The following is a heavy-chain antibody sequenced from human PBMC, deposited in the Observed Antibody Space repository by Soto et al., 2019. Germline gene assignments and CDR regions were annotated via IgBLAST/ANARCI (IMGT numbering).Heavy chain of an antibody. V-gene: IGHV3-74*01. CDR2: INSDGSST. Sequence: PGESLRLSCAASGFTFSSYWMYWVRQAPGKGLVWVSRINSDGSSTNYADSVKGRFTISRDNSKNTLYLQMNSLRAEDTAVYYCATDLGTTMARHWGQGTLVTVSS. CDR3: ATDLGTTMARH. J-gene: IGHJ4*02. D-gene: IGHD1-1*01. CDR1: GFTFSSYW.